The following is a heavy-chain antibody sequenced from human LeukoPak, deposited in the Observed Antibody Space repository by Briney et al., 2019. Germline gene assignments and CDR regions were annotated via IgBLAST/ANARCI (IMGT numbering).Heavy chain of an antibody. J-gene: IGHJ3*02. Sequence: PSQTLSLTCTVSGGSISSGGYYWSWIRQHPGKGLEWIGYIYYSGSTYYNPSLKSRVTISVDTSKNQFSLKLSSVTAADTAAYYCRSADYDYVWGNGAFDIWGQGTMVTVSS. CDR3: RSADYDYVWGNGAFDI. D-gene: IGHD3-16*01. V-gene: IGHV4-31*03. CDR2: IYYSGST. CDR1: GGSISSGGYY.